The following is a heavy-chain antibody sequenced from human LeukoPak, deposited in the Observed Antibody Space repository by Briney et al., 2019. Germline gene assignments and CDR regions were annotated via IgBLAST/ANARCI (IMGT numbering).Heavy chain of an antibody. J-gene: IGHJ4*02. CDR2: INPDSGGT. Sequence: ASLKVSCKAAGYTFTGYYMHWVRQAPGQGLEWMGWINPDSGGTNFAQKFQGRVTMTRDTSISTAYMELSRLRSDDTAVYYCGRDFRDSLDYWGQGTLVTVPS. CDR3: GRDFRDSLDY. CDR1: GYTFTGYY. V-gene: IGHV1-2*02.